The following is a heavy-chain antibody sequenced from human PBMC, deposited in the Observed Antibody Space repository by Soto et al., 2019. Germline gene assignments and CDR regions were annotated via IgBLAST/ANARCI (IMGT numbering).Heavy chain of an antibody. J-gene: IGHJ1*01. Sequence: SGPTLVNPTQTLTLTCTFSGFSLSTSGVGVGWIRQPPGKALEWLALIYWDDDKRYSPSLKSRLTITKDTSKNQVVLTMTNMDPVDTATYYCAHSGHCSGGGCYGHRRTREYFQHWGQGTLVTVSS. CDR1: GFSLSTSGVG. V-gene: IGHV2-5*02. CDR2: IYWDDDK. CDR3: AHSGHCSGGGCYGHRRTREYFQH. D-gene: IGHD2-15*01.